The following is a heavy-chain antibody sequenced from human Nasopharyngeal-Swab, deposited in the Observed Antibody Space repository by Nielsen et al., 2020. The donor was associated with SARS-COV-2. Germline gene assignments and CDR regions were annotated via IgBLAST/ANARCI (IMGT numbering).Heavy chain of an antibody. CDR1: GGSISSYY. CDR2: IYYSGST. V-gene: IGHV4-59*08. J-gene: IGHJ5*02. Sequence: GSLRLSCTVSGGSISSYYWSWIRQPPGKGLEWIGYIYYSGSTNYNPSLKSRVTISVDTSKNQFSLKLSSVTAADTAVCYCARHNDNGWFDPWGQGTLVTVSS. CDR3: ARHNDNGWFDP. D-gene: IGHD3-16*01.